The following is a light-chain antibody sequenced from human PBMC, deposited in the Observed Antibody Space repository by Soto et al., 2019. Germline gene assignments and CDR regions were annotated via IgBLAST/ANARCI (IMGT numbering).Light chain of an antibody. CDR1: QSVSSNY. CDR3: QQYAASPRA. CDR2: GAS. Sequence: IVLTQSPGTLSLSPRERATLSCRASQSVSSNYLAWYQHRPGQAPRLLIYGASNRAPGIPDRFSGSGSGTDFTLTISRLEPEDFAGYYCQQYAASPRAFGQRTQGEV. J-gene: IGKJ1*01. V-gene: IGKV3-20*01.